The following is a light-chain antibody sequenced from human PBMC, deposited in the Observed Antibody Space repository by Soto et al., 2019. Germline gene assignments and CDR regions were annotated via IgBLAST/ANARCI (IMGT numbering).Light chain of an antibody. V-gene: IGLV2-14*01. Sequence: QSALTQPASVSGSPGQSITISCTGTSSDVGGYDYVSWYQQYPGKAPKLMIFDVSNRPSGVSDRFSGSKSGDTASLTISGLQAEDEADHYCSSYTGSGTDVFGTGTQLTVL. CDR2: DVS. J-gene: IGLJ1*01. CDR3: SSYTGSGTDV. CDR1: SSDVGGYDY.